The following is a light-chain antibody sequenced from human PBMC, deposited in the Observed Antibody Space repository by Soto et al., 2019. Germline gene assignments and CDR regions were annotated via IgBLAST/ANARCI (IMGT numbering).Light chain of an antibody. J-gene: IGLJ1*01. CDR3: SSFAGNNNPYV. CDR2: EVT. V-gene: IGLV2-8*01. Sequence: QSVLTQPRSVSGSPGQSVTISCTGTSSDVGGYNSVSWYQQHPDKAPKLMIYEVTKRPSGVPDRFSGSKSGNTASLSVSGLQAEDEADYYCSSFAGNNNPYVFGTGTK. CDR1: SSDVGGYNS.